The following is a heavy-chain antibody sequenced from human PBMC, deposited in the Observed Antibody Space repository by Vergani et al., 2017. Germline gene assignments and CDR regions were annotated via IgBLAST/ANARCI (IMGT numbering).Heavy chain of an antibody. CDR2: LSASERRT. D-gene: IGHD6-19*01. J-gene: IGHJ3*02. V-gene: IGHV3-23*04. CDR1: GFTFIMHA. CDR3: AKVGRSEVACTFGAFDI. Sequence: EVDLVESGGGLVQPGGSLRLSCAASGFTFIMHAMSWVRQAPGKGLEWVSTLSASERRTHYADSVQGRFTISRDNSKNTLFLHMNSLRPEDTAGYYCAKVGRSEVACTFGAFDIRGQGTMVTVS.